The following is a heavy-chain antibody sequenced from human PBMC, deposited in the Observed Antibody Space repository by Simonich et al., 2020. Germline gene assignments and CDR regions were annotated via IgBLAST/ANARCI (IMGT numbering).Heavy chain of an antibody. CDR1: GFTFSSYW. D-gene: IGHD3-9*01. CDR2: IKQDGSEK. V-gene: IGHV3-7*01. CDR3: ACLGTGDAFDI. Sequence: EVQLVESGGGLVQPGGSLRLSCAASGFTFSSYWMSWVRQAPEKGLGWVANIKQDGSEKYYVNSVKGRFTISRDNAKNSLYLQMNSLRAEDTAVYYCACLGTGDAFDIWGQGTMVTVSS. J-gene: IGHJ3*02.